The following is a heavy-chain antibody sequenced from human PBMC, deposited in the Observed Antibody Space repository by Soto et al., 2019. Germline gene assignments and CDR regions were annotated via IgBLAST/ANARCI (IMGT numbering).Heavy chain of an antibody. CDR1: GFTFSSYG. CDR3: AKDWSVGATRFDY. CDR2: ISYDGSNK. D-gene: IGHD1-26*01. Sequence: PGGSLRLSCAASGFTFSSYGMHWVRQAPGKGLEWVAVISYDGSNKYYADSVKGRFTISRDNSKNTLYLQMNSLRAEDTAVYYCAKDWSVGATRFDYWGQGTLVTVS. J-gene: IGHJ4*02. V-gene: IGHV3-30*18.